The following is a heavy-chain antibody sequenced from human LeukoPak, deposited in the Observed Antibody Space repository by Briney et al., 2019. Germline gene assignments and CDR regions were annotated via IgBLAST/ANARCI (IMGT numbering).Heavy chain of an antibody. CDR1: GDSLGSHY. Sequence: SETLSLTCTVSGDSLGSHYWSWIRQPPGKGLEWIGYIFYVGGTNYNPSLKSRVTISVDTSKNQFSLKLNSVTAADTAVYYCARDYYDSRGEAFDIWGQGTMVTVSS. V-gene: IGHV4-59*11. CDR3: ARDYYDSRGEAFDI. D-gene: IGHD3-22*01. CDR2: IFYVGGT. J-gene: IGHJ3*02.